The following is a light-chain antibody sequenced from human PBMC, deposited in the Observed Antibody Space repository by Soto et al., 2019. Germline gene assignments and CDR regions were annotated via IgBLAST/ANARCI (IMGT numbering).Light chain of an antibody. CDR3: SSYTTSYFYV. V-gene: IGLV2-14*01. CDR1: GRDIGAYNY. CDR2: EVE. Sequence: QSALTQPASVSGSPGQSITISCTGSGRDIGAYNYVSWYQQHPGKAPKLIIYEVENRPSGVSNRFSASKSAFTASLPISGLQAEDEADYYCSSYTTSYFYVFGPGTKLTVL. J-gene: IGLJ1*01.